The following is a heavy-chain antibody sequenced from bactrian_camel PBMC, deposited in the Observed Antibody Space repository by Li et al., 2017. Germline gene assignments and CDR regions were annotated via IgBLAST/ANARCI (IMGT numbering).Heavy chain of an antibody. J-gene: IGHJ4*01. V-gene: IGHV3S55*01. D-gene: IGHD5*01. Sequence: QLVESGGGLVQAGGSLKLSCVASQFTFSSSRSCMGWFRQAPGKDREGVAHIDSDGKWNAESLKGRSTISTDNAKKTLYLQMNSLKPEDSAMYYCAAARWIGVTFSCENFVYRGKGTQVTVSP. CDR1: QFTFSSSRSC. CDR2: IDSDGK. CDR3: AAARWIGVTFSCENFVY.